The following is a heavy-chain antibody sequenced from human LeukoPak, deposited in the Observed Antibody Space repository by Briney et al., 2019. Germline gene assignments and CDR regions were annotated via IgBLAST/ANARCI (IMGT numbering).Heavy chain of an antibody. CDR1: GFTFSSYG. Sequence: GGSLRLSCAASGFTFSSYGMRWVRQAPGKGLEWVAVIWYDGSNKYYADSVKGRFTISRDNSKNTLYLQMNSLRAEDTALYFCHPLGYTSNWGQGTLVTVSS. J-gene: IGHJ4*02. CDR3: HPLGYTSN. D-gene: IGHD6-13*01. V-gene: IGHV3-33*01. CDR2: IWYDGSNK.